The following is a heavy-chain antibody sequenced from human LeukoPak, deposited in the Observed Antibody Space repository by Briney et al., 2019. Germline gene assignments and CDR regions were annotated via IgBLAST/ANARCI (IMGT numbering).Heavy chain of an antibody. D-gene: IGHD5-12*01. CDR1: GGTFSSYA. CDR2: IIPIFGTA. V-gene: IGHV1-69*06. CDR3: AREAYSGYDTVFDY. Sequence: ASVKVSCKASGGTFSSYAISWVRQAPGQGLEWMGGIIPIFGTANYARKFQGRVTITADKSTSTAYMELSSLRSEDTAVYYCAREAYSGYDTVFDYWGQGTLVTVSS. J-gene: IGHJ4*02.